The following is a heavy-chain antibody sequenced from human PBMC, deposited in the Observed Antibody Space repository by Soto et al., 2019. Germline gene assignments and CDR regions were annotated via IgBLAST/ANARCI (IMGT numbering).Heavy chain of an antibody. CDR2: IYYSGST. D-gene: IGHD1-26*01. J-gene: IGHJ5*02. CDR1: GGSISSGGYY. Sequence: QVQLQESGPGLVKPSQTLSLTCTVSGGSISSGGYYWSWIRQHPGKGLEWIGYIYYSGSTYYNPSLKSRVTISVDTCKNQFSLKLSSVTAADTAVSYCARGELRFWFDPWGQGTRVTVSS. V-gene: IGHV4-31*03. CDR3: ARGELRFWFDP.